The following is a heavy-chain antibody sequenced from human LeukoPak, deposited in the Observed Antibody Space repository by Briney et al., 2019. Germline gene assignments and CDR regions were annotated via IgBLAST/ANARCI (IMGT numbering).Heavy chain of an antibody. J-gene: IGHJ2*01. CDR1: GGSISNYF. CDR3: ASERSGSYYRWYFDL. V-gene: IGHV4-59*01. Sequence: KPSETLPLTCTVSGGSISNYFWNWIRQSPGKRLEWIGFVYNGGSTNYNPSLKSRVTMSVDTSKNQFSLKMSYVTAADTAMYYCASERSGSYYRWYFDLWGRGTLVTVSS. D-gene: IGHD1-26*01. CDR2: VYNGGST.